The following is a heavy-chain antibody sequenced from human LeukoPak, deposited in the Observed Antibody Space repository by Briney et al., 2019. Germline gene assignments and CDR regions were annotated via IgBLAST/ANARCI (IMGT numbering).Heavy chain of an antibody. D-gene: IGHD3-22*01. Sequence: ASVKVSCKASGYTFTSYGISWVRQAPGQGLEWMGWISAYNGNTNYAQKLQGRVTMTTDTSTSTAYMELRSLRSDDTAVYYCARDGRDEVVVEEFDYWGQGTLVTVSS. CDR3: ARDGRDEVVVEEFDY. CDR1: GYTFTSYG. J-gene: IGHJ4*02. V-gene: IGHV1-18*01. CDR2: ISAYNGNT.